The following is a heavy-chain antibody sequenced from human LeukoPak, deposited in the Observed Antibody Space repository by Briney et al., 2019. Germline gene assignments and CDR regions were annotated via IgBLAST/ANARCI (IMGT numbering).Heavy chain of an antibody. Sequence: GGSLRLSCAASGFTFSSYSMNWVRQAPGKGLEWVSYISSSSSTIYYADSVKGRFTISRDNAKNSLYLQMNSLRAEDTAVYYCAREERELGFTIFGVVTRTFDYWGQGTLVTVSS. CDR2: ISSSSSTI. CDR1: GFTFSSYS. J-gene: IGHJ4*02. CDR3: AREERELGFTIFGVVTRTFDY. D-gene: IGHD3-3*01. V-gene: IGHV3-48*01.